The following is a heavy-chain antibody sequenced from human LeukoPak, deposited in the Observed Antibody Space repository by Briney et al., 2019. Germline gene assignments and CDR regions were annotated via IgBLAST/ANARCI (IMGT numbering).Heavy chain of an antibody. Sequence: SETLSLTCTVSGYSISSGYYWGWIRQPPGKGLEWIGSIYHSGSTYYNPSLKSRVTISVDTSKNQFSLNLTSLTAADTAVYYCARDRKYYYHMDVWGKGTTVTVSS. J-gene: IGHJ6*03. D-gene: IGHD1-14*01. CDR3: ARDRKYYYHMDV. CDR2: IYHSGST. CDR1: GYSISSGYY. V-gene: IGHV4-38-2*02.